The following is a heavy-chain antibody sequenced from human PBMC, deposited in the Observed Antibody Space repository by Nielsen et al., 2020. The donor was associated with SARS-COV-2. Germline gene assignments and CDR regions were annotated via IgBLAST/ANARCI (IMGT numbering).Heavy chain of an antibody. D-gene: IGHD2-2*01. CDR1: GYSFTSYW. CDR2: IDPDDSDT. CDR3: ARYASEYYYYYYMDV. J-gene: IGHJ6*03. Sequence: GGSLRLSCKGSGYSFTSYWIAWVRQMPGKGLEWMGSIDPDDSDTRYGPSFQGQVTISADKSISTAYLQWSSLKASDTAMYYCARYASEYYYYYYMDVWGTGTTVTVPS. V-gene: IGHV5-51*01.